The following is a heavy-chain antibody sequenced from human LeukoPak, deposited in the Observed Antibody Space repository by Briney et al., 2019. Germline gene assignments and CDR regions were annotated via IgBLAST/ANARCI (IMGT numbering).Heavy chain of an antibody. J-gene: IGHJ4*02. CDR1: GYSFTSYW. CDR2: IYPGDSDT. CDR3: ARTYEYSSSAWVY. V-gene: IGHV5-51*01. Sequence: GESLKISCQGSGYSFTSYWIGWVRQMPGKGLEWMGIIYPGDSDTRYSPSFQGQVTISADKSISTAYLQWSSLKASDTAMYYCARTYEYSSSAWVYWGQGTLVTVSS. D-gene: IGHD6-6*01.